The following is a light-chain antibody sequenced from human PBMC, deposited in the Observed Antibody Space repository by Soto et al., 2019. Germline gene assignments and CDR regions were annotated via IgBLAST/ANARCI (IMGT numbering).Light chain of an antibody. CDR1: SSDVGAYNY. Sequence: QSVLTQPASVSGSPGQSITISCTGTSSDVGAYNYVSWYQQHPDKAPKLMIYEVSDRPSGVSNRFSGSKSGNTASLTISGLQAEDEADYYCSSYTTTATVVFGGGTKLTVL. CDR3: SSYTTTATVV. CDR2: EVS. V-gene: IGLV2-14*01. J-gene: IGLJ2*01.